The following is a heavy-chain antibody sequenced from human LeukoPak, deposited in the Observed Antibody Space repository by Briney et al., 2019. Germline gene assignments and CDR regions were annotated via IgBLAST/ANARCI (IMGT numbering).Heavy chain of an antibody. Sequence: SETLSLTCAVYGGSFSGYYWSWIRQPPGKGLEWIGEINHSGSTNYNPSLKSRVTISADPSKNQFSLKLSSVTAADTAVYYCARGGVGYYYDSSGYRAGYFQHWGQGTLVTVSS. V-gene: IGHV4-34*01. CDR1: GGSFSGYY. D-gene: IGHD3-22*01. CDR3: ARGGVGYYYDSSGYRAGYFQH. J-gene: IGHJ1*01. CDR2: INHSGST.